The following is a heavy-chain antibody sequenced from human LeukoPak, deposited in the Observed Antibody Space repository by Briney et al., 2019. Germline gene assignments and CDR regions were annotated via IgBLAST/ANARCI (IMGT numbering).Heavy chain of an antibody. J-gene: IGHJ5*02. CDR1: GFTFSSYD. D-gene: IGHD3-22*01. V-gene: IGHV3-13*01. Sequence: GGSLRLSCAASGFTFSSYDMHSVRQATGKGLEWVSAIGTAGDTYYPGSVKGRFTTSRENANTSLYLQINSLSAGDTAVYYCARGRGYYYASRGYHGGSWFDPWGQGTLVTVSS. CDR2: IGTAGDT. CDR3: ARGRGYYYASRGYHGGSWFDP.